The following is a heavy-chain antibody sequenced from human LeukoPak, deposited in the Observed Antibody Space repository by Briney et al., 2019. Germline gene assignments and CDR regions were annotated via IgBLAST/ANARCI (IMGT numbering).Heavy chain of an antibody. CDR3: ARDPDYDFWSGHDTDV. Sequence: RPGGSLRLSCAASGFTFSSYWMSWVRQAPGKGLEWVASIKQDGSEKYYVDSVKGRFTISRDNAKNSLYLQMNSLRAEDTAVYYCARDPDYDFWSGHDTDVWGQGTTVTVSS. CDR2: IKQDGSEK. J-gene: IGHJ6*02. CDR1: GFTFSSYW. D-gene: IGHD3-3*01. V-gene: IGHV3-7*01.